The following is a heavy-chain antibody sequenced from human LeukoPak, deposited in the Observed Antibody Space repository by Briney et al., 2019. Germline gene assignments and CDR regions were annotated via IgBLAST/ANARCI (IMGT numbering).Heavy chain of an antibody. D-gene: IGHD3-10*01. CDR2: ISYDGSNK. CDR3: AKDLRSYYYGSGSYLDY. J-gene: IGHJ4*02. V-gene: IGHV3-30*18. Sequence: GGSLRLSCAASGFTFSSYGMHWVRQAPGKGLEWMAVISYDGSNKYHADSVKGRFTISRDNSKNTLYLQMNSLRAEDTAVYYCAKDLRSYYYGSGSYLDYWGQGTLVTVSS. CDR1: GFTFSSYG.